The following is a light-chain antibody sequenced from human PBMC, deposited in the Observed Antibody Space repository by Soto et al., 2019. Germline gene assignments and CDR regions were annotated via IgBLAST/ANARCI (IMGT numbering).Light chain of an antibody. CDR3: AAWDASLNGWV. V-gene: IGLV1-44*01. Sequence: QSVLTQPPSASGTPGQRVTISCSGSSSNIGSNTVNWYQQLPGTAPKLLIYSDNQRPSGVPDRFSGSKSGTSASLAISGLQSEFEAHYYCAAWDASLNGWVFGGGTKLTVL. J-gene: IGLJ3*02. CDR1: SSNIGSNT. CDR2: SDN.